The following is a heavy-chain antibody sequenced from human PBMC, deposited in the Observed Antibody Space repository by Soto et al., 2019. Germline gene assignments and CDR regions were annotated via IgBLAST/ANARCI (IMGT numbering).Heavy chain of an antibody. Sequence: QVQLQESGPGLVKPSETLSLTCTVSSGSISTYYWSWIRQPPGKGLEWIGYIYYSGSTNYNPSLKSRVTISLDTSKNPFSLNLSSVTAADTAVYYCARELQGGARKAFDIWGQGTMVTVSS. J-gene: IGHJ3*02. CDR2: IYYSGST. D-gene: IGHD3-16*01. CDR3: ARELQGGARKAFDI. CDR1: SGSISTYY. V-gene: IGHV4-59*01.